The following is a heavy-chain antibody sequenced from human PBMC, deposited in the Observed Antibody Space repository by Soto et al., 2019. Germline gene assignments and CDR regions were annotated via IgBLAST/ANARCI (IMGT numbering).Heavy chain of an antibody. CDR3: SRVGCSNSNCQPRGMDV. CDR1: GGPISNYY. Sequence: QVQLQESGPGLVRPSETLYLICNVSGGPISNYYWSWVRQPAGKGLEWVGRIYSDGATNYSPPLKRRAFRSLDMSENQFDQQLNSVTGADTAVYYCSRVGCSNSNCQPRGMDVWGQGTTVTVSS. J-gene: IGHJ6*02. D-gene: IGHD2-2*01. CDR2: IYSDGAT. V-gene: IGHV4-4*07.